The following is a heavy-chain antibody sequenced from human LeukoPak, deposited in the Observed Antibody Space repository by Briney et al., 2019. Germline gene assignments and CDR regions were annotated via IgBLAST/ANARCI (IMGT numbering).Heavy chain of an antibody. V-gene: IGHV3-23*01. D-gene: IGHD3-9*01. J-gene: IGHJ1*01. CDR2: ISGSGGST. CDR1: GFTFSSYA. CDR3: AKGQGLRYFDWLSGAEYFQH. Sequence: GGSLRLSCAASGFTFSSYAMSWVRQAPGKGLEWVSAISGSGGSTYYADSVKGRFTISRDNSKNTLYLQMDSLRAEDTAVYYRAKGQGLRYFDWLSGAEYFQHWGQGTLVTVSS.